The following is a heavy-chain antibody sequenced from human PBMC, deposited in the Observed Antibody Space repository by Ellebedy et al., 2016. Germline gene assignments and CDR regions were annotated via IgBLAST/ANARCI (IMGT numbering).Heavy chain of an antibody. Sequence: GESLKISCAASGFMLSYYYMTWVRLAPGKGLECVSLVHSGGATYYADSVKGRFTISRDFSKNTLYLQMNSLRAEDTAMYYCARDLGYAFDIWGRGTKVTVSS. J-gene: IGHJ3*02. D-gene: IGHD5-18*01. CDR1: GFMLSYYY. V-gene: IGHV3-53*01. CDR2: VHSGGAT. CDR3: ARDLGYAFDI.